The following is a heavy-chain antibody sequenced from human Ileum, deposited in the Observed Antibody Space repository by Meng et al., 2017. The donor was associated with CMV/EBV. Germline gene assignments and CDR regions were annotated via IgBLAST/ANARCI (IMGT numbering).Heavy chain of an antibody. V-gene: IGHV1-2*06. CDR1: GFPFTDYY. CDR2: ISAYSGAT. Sequence: SGFPFTDYYLHWVRQAPGQGLEWMGRISAYSGATNYAQKFQGRVTITRDTSTSTAYLELSRLTSDDTAVYLCARYGDRIRLWGPSWGQGTLVTVSS. D-gene: IGHD7-27*01. J-gene: IGHJ5*02. CDR3: ARYGDRIRLWGPS.